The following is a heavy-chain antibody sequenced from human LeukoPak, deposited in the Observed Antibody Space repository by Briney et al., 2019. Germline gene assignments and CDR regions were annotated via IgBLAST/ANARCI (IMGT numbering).Heavy chain of an antibody. CDR2: INYSGST. Sequence: SETLSLTCTVSGGSVSSTTYYWTWIRQPPGKGLEWIASINYSGSTYYNPSLKSRFTISVETSENQFSLKLSSVTAADTAVYYCARYVVYGSGKYYFDYWGQGTLVTVSS. V-gene: IGHV4-39*01. CDR1: GGSVSSTTYY. J-gene: IGHJ4*02. CDR3: ARYVVYGSGKYYFDY. D-gene: IGHD3-10*01.